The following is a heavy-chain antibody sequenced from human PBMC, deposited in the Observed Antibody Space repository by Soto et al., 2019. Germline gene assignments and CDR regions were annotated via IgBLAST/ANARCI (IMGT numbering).Heavy chain of an antibody. Sequence: QVQLVESGGCVVQPGASLRLSCEASGFDFSSYAMHWVRQAPGKGLEWVGVISYDGNYIYYADSVKGRFTISRDNSKNTLYVQVNSLRPEDTAVYYCAKGILSATIGPYAMDVWGQGTTVTVSS. CDR3: AKGILSATIGPYAMDV. CDR1: GFDFSSYA. D-gene: IGHD3-16*01. J-gene: IGHJ6*02. V-gene: IGHV3-30*18. CDR2: ISYDGNYI.